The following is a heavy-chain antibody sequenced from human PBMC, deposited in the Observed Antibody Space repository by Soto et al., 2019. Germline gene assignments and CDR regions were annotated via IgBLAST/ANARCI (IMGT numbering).Heavy chain of an antibody. CDR3: ARSPGLVATILSFMDFDY. D-gene: IGHD5-12*01. Sequence: GGSLRLSCAASGFTFSSYAMSWVRQAPGKGLEWVSAISGSGGSTYYADSVKGRFTISRDNSKNTLYLQMNSLRAEDTAVYYCARSPGLVATILSFMDFDYWGQGTLVTVSS. CDR2: ISGSGGST. V-gene: IGHV3-23*01. CDR1: GFTFSSYA. J-gene: IGHJ4*02.